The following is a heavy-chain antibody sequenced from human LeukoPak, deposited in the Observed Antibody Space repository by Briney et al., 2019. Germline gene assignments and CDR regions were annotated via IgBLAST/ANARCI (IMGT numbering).Heavy chain of an antibody. CDR1: GFTFDDYA. CDR3: AKGEPDLSGGLDY. J-gene: IGHJ4*02. D-gene: IGHD1-14*01. CDR2: ISWNSGSI. Sequence: PGRSLRLSCAASGFTFDDYAMHWVRQAPGKGLEWVPGISWNSGSIGYADSVKGRFTISRDNAKNSLYLQMNSLRAEDTALYYCAKGEPDLSGGLDYWGQGTLVTVSS. V-gene: IGHV3-9*01.